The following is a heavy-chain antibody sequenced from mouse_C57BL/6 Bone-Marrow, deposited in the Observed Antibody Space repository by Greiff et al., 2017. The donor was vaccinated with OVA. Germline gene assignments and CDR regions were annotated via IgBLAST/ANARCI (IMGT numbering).Heavy chain of an antibody. Sequence: VQLQQSGAELVKPGASVKLSCKASGYTFTEYTIHWVKQRPGQGLEWIGWFYPGSGSTEYNEKFKGTATLTADKSSSTVYMELSRLTSEDSAVYVCARQEAYYNSSSYDYWGQGTTLTVSS. CDR1: GYTFTEYT. CDR2: FYPGSGST. CDR3: ARQEAYYNSSSYDY. D-gene: IGHD1-1*01. V-gene: IGHV1-62-2*01. J-gene: IGHJ2*01.